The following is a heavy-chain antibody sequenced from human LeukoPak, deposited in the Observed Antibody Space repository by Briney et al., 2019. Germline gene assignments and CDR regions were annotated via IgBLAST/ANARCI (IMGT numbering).Heavy chain of an antibody. D-gene: IGHD3-10*01. J-gene: IGHJ4*02. V-gene: IGHV3-23*01. CDR1: GFTFNTYG. CDR2: ISGSGDST. Sequence: GGSLRLSCAGSGFTFNTYGMSWVRQAPNKGLEWLSTISGSGDSTYYADSVKGRFTISRDNSKNTLFLQMNSLRAEDTAIYYCVKLQYYVSVDDYWGQGILVTVSS. CDR3: VKLQYYVSVDDY.